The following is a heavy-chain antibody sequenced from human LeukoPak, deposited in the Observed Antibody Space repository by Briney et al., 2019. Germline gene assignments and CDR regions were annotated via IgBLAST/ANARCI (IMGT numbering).Heavy chain of an antibody. Sequence: SETLSLTCTVSSGSISSGDYYWSWVRQPPGKGLEWIGEINHSGSTNYNPSLKSRVTISVDTSKNQFSLKLSSVTAADTAVYYCAREAGGYGDYWGQGTLVTVSS. CDR3: AREAGGYGDY. D-gene: IGHD5-12*01. J-gene: IGHJ4*02. V-gene: IGHV4-39*07. CDR1: SGSISSGDYY. CDR2: INHSGST.